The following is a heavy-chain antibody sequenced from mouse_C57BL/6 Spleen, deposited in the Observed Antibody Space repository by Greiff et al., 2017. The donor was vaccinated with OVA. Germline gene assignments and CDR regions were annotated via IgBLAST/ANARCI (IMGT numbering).Heavy chain of an antibody. V-gene: IGHV1-82*01. D-gene: IGHD3-2*02. CDR3: ARSGSSGYGYAMDY. CDR2: IYPGDGDT. J-gene: IGHJ4*01. Sequence: VQGVESGPELVKPGASVKISCKASGYAFSSSWMNWVKQRPGKGLEWIGRIYPGDGDTNYNGKFKGKATLTADKSSSTAYMQLSSLTSEDSAVYFCARSGSSGYGYAMDYWGQGTSVTVSS. CDR1: GYAFSSSW.